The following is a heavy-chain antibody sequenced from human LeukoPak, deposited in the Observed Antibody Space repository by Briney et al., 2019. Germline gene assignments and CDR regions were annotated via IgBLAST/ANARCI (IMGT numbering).Heavy chain of an antibody. CDR3: ASEKSLFRGYDYYGMDV. J-gene: IGHJ6*02. D-gene: IGHD3-16*01. Sequence: ASVKVSCKASGYTFSDYYMHWVRQAPGQGLEWMGWINPNSDATNYAQKFQGRVTMTRDTSISTAYMELSRLRSDDTAVYYCASEKSLFRGYDYYGMDVWGQGTTVTVSS. V-gene: IGHV1-2*02. CDR2: INPNSDAT. CDR1: GYTFSDYY.